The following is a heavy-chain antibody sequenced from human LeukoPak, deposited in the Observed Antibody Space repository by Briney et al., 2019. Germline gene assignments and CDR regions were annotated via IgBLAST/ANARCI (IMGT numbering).Heavy chain of an antibody. CDR3: ARRVDTAMAAADY. V-gene: IGHV3-21*01. Sequence: GGSLRLSCAASGFTFSSYSMNWVRQAPGKGLEWVSSISSSSSYIYYADSVKGRFTISRDNAKNSLYLQMNSLRAEDTAVYYCARRVDTAMAAADYWGQGPLVTVSS. J-gene: IGHJ4*02. CDR1: GFTFSSYS. CDR2: ISSSSSYI. D-gene: IGHD5-18*01.